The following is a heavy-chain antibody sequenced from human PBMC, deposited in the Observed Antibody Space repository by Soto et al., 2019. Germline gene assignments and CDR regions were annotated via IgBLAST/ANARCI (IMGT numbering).Heavy chain of an antibody. Sequence: SETLSLTCAVYGGSFSGYYWTWIRQSPEKGLEWIGEVNHSGTTYYNPSLKTRVTISVHTPKNQFSLKVSSVTAADTAVYYCARGIGYCSSINCYSSRRLRFDSWGQGTRVTVAS. D-gene: IGHD2-2*01. CDR2: VNHSGTT. V-gene: IGHV4-34*01. J-gene: IGHJ4*02. CDR3: ARGIGYCSSINCYSSRRLRFDS. CDR1: GGSFSGYY.